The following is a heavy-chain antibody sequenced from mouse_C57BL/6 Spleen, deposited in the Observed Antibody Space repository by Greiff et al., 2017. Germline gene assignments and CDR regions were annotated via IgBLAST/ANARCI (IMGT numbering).Heavy chain of an antibody. CDR3: ARRYDYVFDY. V-gene: IGHV5-6*02. Sequence: EVKLVESGGDLVKPGGSLKLSCAASGFTFSSSGMSWVRQTPDKRLEWVATISSGGSYTYYPDSVKGLFTISRDNATNTLYLQMGSLKSEDSAMYYCARRYDYVFDYWGQGTTLSVSS. CDR1: GFTFSSSG. D-gene: IGHD2-4*01. CDR2: ISSGGSYT. J-gene: IGHJ2*01.